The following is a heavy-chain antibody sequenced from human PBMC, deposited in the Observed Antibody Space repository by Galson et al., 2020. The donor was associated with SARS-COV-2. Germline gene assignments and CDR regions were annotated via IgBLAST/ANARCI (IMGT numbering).Heavy chain of an antibody. Sequence: ETSETLSLTCDVSGYSISSGGYSWSWIRQPPGRGLEWIGYMYHSGSTYENPSLQSRVTISGDMSKNQISLKLTSVTAADTAVYYCARVVVSPTGGAGGGEIDYWGQGTLVTVSS. J-gene: IGHJ4*02. CDR2: MYHSGST. V-gene: IGHV4-30-2*01. CDR3: ARVVVSPTGGAGGGEIDY. CDR1: GYSISSGGYS. D-gene: IGHD2-15*01.